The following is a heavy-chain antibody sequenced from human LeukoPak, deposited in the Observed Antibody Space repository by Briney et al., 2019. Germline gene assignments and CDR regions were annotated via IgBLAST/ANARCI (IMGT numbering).Heavy chain of an antibody. CDR2: IWYDGSNK. CDR1: GFTFSSYG. CDR3: ARDRAAAGEYYFDY. Sequence: PGRSLRLSCAASGFTFSSYGMHWVRQAPGKGLEWVAVIWYDGSNKYYADSVKGRFSISRDNSENTLYLQMNSLRAEDAAVYYCARDRAAAGEYYFDYWGQGTLVTVSS. J-gene: IGHJ4*02. D-gene: IGHD6-13*01. V-gene: IGHV3-33*01.